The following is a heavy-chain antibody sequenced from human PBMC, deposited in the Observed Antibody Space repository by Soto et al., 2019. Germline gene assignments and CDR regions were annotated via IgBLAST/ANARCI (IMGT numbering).Heavy chain of an antibody. CDR3: AKKPSGWFGEPHSY. V-gene: IGHV3-23*01. CDR2: ISGSGGST. D-gene: IGHD3-10*01. Sequence: GGSLRLSCAASGFTFSSYAMSWVRQAPGKGLEWVSAISGSGGSTYYADSVKGRFTISRDNSKNTLYLQMNSLRAEDTAVYYCAKKPSGWFGEPHSYWGQGTLVTVSS. CDR1: GFTFSSYA. J-gene: IGHJ4*02.